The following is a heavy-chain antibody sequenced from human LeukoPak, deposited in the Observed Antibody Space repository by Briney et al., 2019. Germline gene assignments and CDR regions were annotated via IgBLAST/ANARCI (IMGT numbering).Heavy chain of an antibody. CDR1: NGSITSSTYY. CDR2: IYYSGST. D-gene: IGHD6-13*01. V-gene: IGHV4-39*01. Sequence: SSETLSLTCTGSNGSITSSTYYWGWIRQPPGKGLEWIGSIYYSGSTYYNPSLKSRVTISVDTSKNQFSLKLSSVTAADTAMYYCASQEAAGYFDYWGQGTLVIVSS. J-gene: IGHJ4*02. CDR3: ASQEAAGYFDY.